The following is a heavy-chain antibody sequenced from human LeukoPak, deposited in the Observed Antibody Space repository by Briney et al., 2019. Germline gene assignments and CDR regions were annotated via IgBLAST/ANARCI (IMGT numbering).Heavy chain of an antibody. CDR2: ISWSSGSI. V-gene: IGHV3-9*01. Sequence: PGRSLRLSCAASGFTFDDYAMHWLRQAPGKGLEWVLGISWSSGSIGYADSVKGRFTISRDNAKNSLYLQMNSLRAEDTALYYCAKDIRDGYAKGVYGMDVWGQGTTVTVSS. CDR3: AKDIRDGYAKGVYGMDV. CDR1: GFTFDDYA. D-gene: IGHD5-24*01. J-gene: IGHJ6*02.